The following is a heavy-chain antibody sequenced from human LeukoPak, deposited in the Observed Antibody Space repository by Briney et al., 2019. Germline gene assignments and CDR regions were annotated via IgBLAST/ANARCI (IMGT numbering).Heavy chain of an antibody. V-gene: IGHV3-21*01. CDR1: GFTFSNYS. J-gene: IGHJ4*02. CDR2: ISSSSNYI. D-gene: IGHD5-24*01. CDR3: ARDKRQERWPDY. Sequence: GGSLRLSCAASGFTFSNYSMNWVRQAPGKGLEWASSISSSSNYIYYADSVKGRFTISRDNAKNSLYLQMDSLRAEDTAVYYCARDKRQERWPDYWGQGTLVTVSS.